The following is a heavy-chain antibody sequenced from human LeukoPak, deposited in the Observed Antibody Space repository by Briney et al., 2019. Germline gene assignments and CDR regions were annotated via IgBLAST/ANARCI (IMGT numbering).Heavy chain of an antibody. J-gene: IGHJ4*02. Sequence: GGSLRLSCAASGFTFSSYEMNWVRQAPGKGLEWVSYISSSGSTIYYADSVKGRFTISRDNAKNSLYLQMNSLRADDTAVYYCARDLNWETYWGQGTLVSVSS. CDR3: ARDLNWETY. CDR1: GFTFSSYE. CDR2: ISSSGSTI. D-gene: IGHD7-27*01. V-gene: IGHV3-48*03.